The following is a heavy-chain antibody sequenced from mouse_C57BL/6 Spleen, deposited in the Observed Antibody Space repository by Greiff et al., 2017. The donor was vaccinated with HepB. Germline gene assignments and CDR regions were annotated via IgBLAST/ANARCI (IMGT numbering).Heavy chain of an antibody. D-gene: IGHD3-2*02. V-gene: IGHV1-72*01. J-gene: IGHJ4*01. Sequence: QVQLKQPGAELVKPGASVKLSCKASGYTFTSYWMHWVKQRPGRGLEWIGRIDPNSGGTKYNEKFKSKATLTVDKPSSTAYMQLSSLTSEDSAVYDCARSGAAQATDAMDYWGQGTSVTVSS. CDR3: ARSGAAQATDAMDY. CDR2: IDPNSGGT. CDR1: GYTFTSYW.